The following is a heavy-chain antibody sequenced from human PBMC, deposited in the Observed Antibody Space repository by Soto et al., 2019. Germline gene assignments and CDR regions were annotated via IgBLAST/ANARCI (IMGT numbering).Heavy chain of an antibody. CDR3: APMGV. J-gene: IGHJ6*02. V-gene: IGHV3-23*01. CDR1: AFTFIAYA. CDR2: ISGSDNST. Sequence: GGCLRPSCAASAFTFIAYAMSWGRQAPGKGLEWVSAISGSDNSTYYADSVKGRFTISRDNSKNTLYLQMSSLRADDTAVYYCAPMGVWGQGTTVTVSS.